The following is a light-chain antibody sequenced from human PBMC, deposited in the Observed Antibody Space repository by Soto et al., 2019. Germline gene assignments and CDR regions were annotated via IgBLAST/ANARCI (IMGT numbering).Light chain of an antibody. CDR1: QSISSW. Sequence: EIQMTQSPSTLSASVGDRVTISCRASQSISSWLAWYQQKPGKAPNLLIYDASSLQSGVPSRFSGIGSGTEFTLTISSLQPDDFATYYCQQYNSHWTFGQGTKV. J-gene: IGKJ1*01. V-gene: IGKV1-5*01. CDR3: QQYNSHWT. CDR2: DAS.